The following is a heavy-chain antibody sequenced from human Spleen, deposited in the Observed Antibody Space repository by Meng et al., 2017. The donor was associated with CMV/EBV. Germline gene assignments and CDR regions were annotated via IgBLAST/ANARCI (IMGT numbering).Heavy chain of an antibody. V-gene: IGHV3-66*01. Sequence: EVQLGESGGGLVQPGGSLRLSCAASGFTVSSNYMSWVRQAPGKGLEWVSVIYSGGSTYYADSVKGRFTISRDNSKNTLYLQMNSLRAEDTAVYYCARGFARIAARPVMDYWGQGTLVTVSS. CDR2: IYSGGST. CDR1: GFTVSSNY. J-gene: IGHJ4*02. CDR3: ARGFARIAARPVMDY. D-gene: IGHD6-6*01.